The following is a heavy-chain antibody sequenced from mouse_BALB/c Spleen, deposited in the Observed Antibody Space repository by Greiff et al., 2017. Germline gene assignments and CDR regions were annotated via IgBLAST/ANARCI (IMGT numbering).Heavy chain of an antibody. D-gene: IGHD1-1*01. J-gene: IGHJ1*01. V-gene: IGHV1-87*01. CDR1: GYTFTSYW. CDR2: IYPGDDDT. CDR3: ARGGYGSRYFDV. Sequence: QVQLQQSGAELARPGASVKLSCKASGYTFTSYWMQWVKQRPGQGLEWIGAIYPGDDDTRYTQKFKGKATLTVDKSSSTAYMELRSLTSEDTAVYYCARGGYGSRYFDVWGAGTTVTVSS.